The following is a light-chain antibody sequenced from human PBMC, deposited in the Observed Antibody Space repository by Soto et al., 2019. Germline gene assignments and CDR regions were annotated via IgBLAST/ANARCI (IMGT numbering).Light chain of an antibody. V-gene: IGLV2-14*01. Sequence: QSALTQPASVSGSPGQSITISCTGTSSDIGGYNFVSWYQHHPGKAPKLMIYEVNNRPSGVSSRFSGSKSGNTASLTISGLQTEDEGEYYCSSFTTRNTLVGFGGGTKLTVL. CDR3: SSFTTRNTLVG. J-gene: IGLJ2*01. CDR2: EVN. CDR1: SSDIGGYNF.